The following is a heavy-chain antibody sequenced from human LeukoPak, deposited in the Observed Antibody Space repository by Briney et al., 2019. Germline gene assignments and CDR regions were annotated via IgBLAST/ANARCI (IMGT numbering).Heavy chain of an antibody. CDR3: ARVLQDDYVWGTYRPFDS. J-gene: IGHJ4*02. CDR1: GYTFTGYY. V-gene: IGHV1-2*02. D-gene: IGHD3-16*02. CDR2: INPNSGGT. Sequence: ASVKVSCKASGYTFTGYYMHWVRQAPGQGLEWMGWINPNSGGTNYAQKFQGRVTMTRDTSISTAYMELSRLRSDDTAVYYCARVLQDDYVWGTYRPFDSWGQGALVTVSS.